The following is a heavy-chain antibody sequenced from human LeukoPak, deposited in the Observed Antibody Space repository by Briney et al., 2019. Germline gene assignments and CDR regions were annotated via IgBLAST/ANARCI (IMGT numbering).Heavy chain of an antibody. CDR3: ARDRIYYDSSGLNDY. Sequence: GGPLRLSCAASGFTFSSYRMSWVRQAPGKGLEWVANIKQDGSEKYYVDSVKGRFTISRDNAKNSLYLQMNSLRAEDTAVYYCARDRIYYDSSGLNDYWGQGTLVTVSS. D-gene: IGHD3-22*01. J-gene: IGHJ4*02. V-gene: IGHV3-7*01. CDR1: GFTFSSYR. CDR2: IKQDGSEK.